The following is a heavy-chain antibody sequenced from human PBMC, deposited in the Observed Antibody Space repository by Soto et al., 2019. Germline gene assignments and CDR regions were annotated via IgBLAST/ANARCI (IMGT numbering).Heavy chain of an antibody. CDR3: ARDYRAD. D-gene: IGHD1-26*01. J-gene: IGHJ4*02. CDR2: INQDGNKK. V-gene: IGHV3-7*01. CDR1: GFTFSSFW. Sequence: GGSLRLSCAASGFTFSSFWMSWVRQAPGKGPEWVASINQDGNKKHYVDSVKGRFTISRDNAENSLYLQMNSLRAEDTAVYYCARDYRADWGQGTLVTVSS.